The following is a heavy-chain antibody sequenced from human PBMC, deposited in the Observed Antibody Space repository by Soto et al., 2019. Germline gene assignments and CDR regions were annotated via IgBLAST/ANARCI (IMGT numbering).Heavy chain of an antibody. V-gene: IGHV3-30-3*01. CDR3: ARAFWMDTAMVRYYFDY. CDR2: ISYDGSNK. D-gene: IGHD5-18*01. J-gene: IGHJ4*02. Sequence: GGSLRLSCAASGFTFSSYAMHWVRQAPGKGLEWVAVISYDGSNKYYADSVKGRFTISRDNSKNTLYLQMNSLRAEDTAVYYCARAFWMDTAMVRYYFDYWGQGTLVTVSS. CDR1: GFTFSSYA.